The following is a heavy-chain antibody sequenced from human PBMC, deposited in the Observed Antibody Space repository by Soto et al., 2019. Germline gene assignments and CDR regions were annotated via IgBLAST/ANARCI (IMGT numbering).Heavy chain of an antibody. CDR1: GYTITSYA. J-gene: IGHJ6*01. V-gene: IGHV1-3*01. D-gene: IGHD1-26*01. CDR2: INAGNGNT. CDR3: ARGGGSYYYYGMGV. Sequence: SVKVSCKAAGYTITSYAMDWGRQAPGQRLEWMGWINAGNGNTKYSQKFQGRVTITRDTSASTAYMELSSLRSEDTAVYYCARGGGSYYYYGMGVWGQRPTVTVSS.